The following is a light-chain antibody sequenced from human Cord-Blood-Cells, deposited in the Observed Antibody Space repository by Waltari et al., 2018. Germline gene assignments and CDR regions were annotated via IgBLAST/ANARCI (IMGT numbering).Light chain of an antibody. J-gene: IGKJ5*01. Sequence: DIQMTPSPSSLSASVGDRVTITCQASQDISNYLNCYQQKPGKAPKLLIYDASNLETGVPSRFSGSGSGTDFTFTISSLQPEDIATYYCQQYDNLPITFGQGTRLEIK. CDR3: QQYDNLPIT. CDR2: DAS. V-gene: IGKV1-33*01. CDR1: QDISNY.